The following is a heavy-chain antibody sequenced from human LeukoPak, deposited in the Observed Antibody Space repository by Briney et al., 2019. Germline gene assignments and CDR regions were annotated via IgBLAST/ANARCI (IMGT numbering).Heavy chain of an antibody. CDR1: GGSISSYY. CDR3: ARGDYDSSGYYFDY. V-gene: IGHV4-4*07. CDR2: IYTGGST. Sequence: ASETLSLTCTVSGGSISSYYWSWIRQPAGKGLEWIGRIYTGGSTNYNPSLKSRVTMSVDTSKNQFSLKLSSVTAADTAVYYCARGDYDSSGYYFDYWGQGTLVTVSS. D-gene: IGHD3-22*01. J-gene: IGHJ4*02.